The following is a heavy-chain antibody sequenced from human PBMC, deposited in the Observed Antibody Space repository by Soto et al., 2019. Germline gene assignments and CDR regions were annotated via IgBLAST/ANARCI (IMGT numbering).Heavy chain of an antibody. CDR2: IVSSDDK. CDR3: ARIRGYDSLVPVDY. J-gene: IGHJ4*02. D-gene: IGHD5-12*01. CDR1: GFSLNTDGMG. Sequence: QVTLKEAGPVLVKPTETLTLTCTVSGFSLNTDGMGVSWIRQPPGKALELLAQIVSSDDKSYIASLKSILSISTDSAGSDVVHSVTNMDTVDTATYSCARIRGYDSLVPVDYWCQGILVTVCS. V-gene: IGHV2-26*01.